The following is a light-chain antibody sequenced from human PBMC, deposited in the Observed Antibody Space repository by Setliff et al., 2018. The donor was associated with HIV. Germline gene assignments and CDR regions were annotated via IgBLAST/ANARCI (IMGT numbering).Light chain of an antibody. V-gene: IGKV4-1*01. CDR1: HSVLHTSTNKDY. J-gene: IGKJ1*01. CDR3: QQYYRSPPT. CDR2: CAS. Sequence: DIVMTQSRGSVAVSLGERATINCESSHSVLHTSTNKDYIAWYQQKVGQPPKLLMYCASTRESGVPDRFSGSGSVTDFTLTINNLQAEYVAVYYCQQYYRSPPTFGQVTKVDIK.